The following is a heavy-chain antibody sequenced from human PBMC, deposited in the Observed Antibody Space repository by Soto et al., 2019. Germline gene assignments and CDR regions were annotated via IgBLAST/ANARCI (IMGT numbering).Heavy chain of an antibody. V-gene: IGHV4-39*01. D-gene: IGHD2-2*01. CDR2: IYYTGST. CDR1: GGSISSSSYY. CDR3: ARIPRPPDCGSTNCFSFDY. Sequence: SETLSLTCTVSGGSISSSSYYWGWIRQPPGKGLEWIGSIYYTGSTFYNPSLKNRVTISVDTSKNQFSLRLSSVTAADTAVYYCARIPRPPDCGSTNCFSFDYWGQGTLVTVSS. J-gene: IGHJ4*02.